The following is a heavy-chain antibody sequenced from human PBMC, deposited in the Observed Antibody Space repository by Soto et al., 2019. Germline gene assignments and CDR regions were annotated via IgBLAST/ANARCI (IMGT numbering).Heavy chain of an antibody. CDR1: GYTFTDYF. Sequence: ASVKVSCKASGYTFTDYFVHWVRQAPGQGLEWMGWINPKSGVTNYVQKFQGWVTMTRDTSISTAYMDLSRLTSDDTAVYYCALSVYYHPPRSIYFDYWGQGSLVTVSS. V-gene: IGHV1-2*04. CDR2: INPKSGVT. CDR3: ALSVYYHPPRSIYFDY. D-gene: IGHD3-22*01. J-gene: IGHJ4*02.